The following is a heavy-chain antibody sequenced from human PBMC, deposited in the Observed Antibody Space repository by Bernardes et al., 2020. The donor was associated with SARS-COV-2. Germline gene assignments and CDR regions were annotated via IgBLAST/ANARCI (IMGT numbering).Heavy chain of an antibody. CDR3: ARGRVPGY. CDR2: IYYSGST. CDR1: GGSVRSGSGY. D-gene: IGHD3-3*01. Sequence: SETLSLTCTASGGSVRSGSGYWSWIRQPPGKGLAWIGSIYYSGSTNYNPSLKSRVTISLDTSKNQFSLKLSSMTAAETAGYYCARGRVPGYWGQGTLVTVSS. V-gene: IGHV4-61*01. J-gene: IGHJ4*02.